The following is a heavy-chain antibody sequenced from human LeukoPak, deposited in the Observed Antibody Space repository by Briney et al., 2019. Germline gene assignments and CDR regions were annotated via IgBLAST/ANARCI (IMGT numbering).Heavy chain of an antibody. J-gene: IGHJ5*02. CDR1: GYTFTTYL. Sequence: ASVTVSFKASGYTFTTYLITWVRQAPGQGLEWMGWISANNGNTNYAQKFQGRVTMTTDTSTSTAYMELRSLRSDDTAMYYCARVSHSSSWYGNWFDPWGQGTLVIVSS. V-gene: IGHV1-18*01. CDR3: ARVSHSSSWYGNWFDP. CDR2: ISANNGNT. D-gene: IGHD6-13*01.